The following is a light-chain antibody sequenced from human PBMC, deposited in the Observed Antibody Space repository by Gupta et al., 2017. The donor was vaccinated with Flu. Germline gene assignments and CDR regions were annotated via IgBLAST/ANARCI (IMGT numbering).Light chain of an antibody. Sequence: EIVLTQSPATLSLSPGERATLSCRASQSVSSYLAWYQQKPGQAPRLLIYDASNRATGIPARFSGSGSGTDFTLTISSLEPEDFAVYYCQQRSNWPPGFGPGTKADIK. V-gene: IGKV3-11*01. CDR2: DAS. J-gene: IGKJ3*01. CDR1: QSVSSY. CDR3: QQRSNWPPG.